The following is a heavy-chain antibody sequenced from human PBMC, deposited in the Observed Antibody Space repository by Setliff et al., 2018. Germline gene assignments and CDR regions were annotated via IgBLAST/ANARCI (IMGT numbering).Heavy chain of an antibody. D-gene: IGHD5-12*01. Sequence: SETLSLTCAVYGGSFSGYYWSWIRQPPGKGLEWIGEINHSGSTNYNPSLKSRVTISVDTSKNQFSLKLSSVTAADTAVYYCARGGYSRGPPVYYFDYWGQGTLVTLSS. CDR1: GGSFSGYY. V-gene: IGHV4-34*01. CDR2: INHSGST. J-gene: IGHJ4*02. CDR3: ARGGYSRGPPVYYFDY.